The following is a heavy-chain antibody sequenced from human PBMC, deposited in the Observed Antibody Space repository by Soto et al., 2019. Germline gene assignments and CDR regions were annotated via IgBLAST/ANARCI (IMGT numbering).Heavy chain of an antibody. CDR2: IYYSGST. J-gene: IGHJ4*02. CDR3: ARVYYSSGRSLDY. V-gene: IGHV4-31*02. Sequence: WTWIRQHPGKGLEWIGHIYYSGSTYYNPSLKSRVTISVDTSKNQFSLKLTSVTAAATAVYYCARVYYSSGRSLDYWGQGTLVTVSS. D-gene: IGHD3-10*01.